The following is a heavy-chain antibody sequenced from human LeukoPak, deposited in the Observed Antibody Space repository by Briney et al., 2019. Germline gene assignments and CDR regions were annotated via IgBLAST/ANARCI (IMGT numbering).Heavy chain of an antibody. CDR3: ARGEQWLIRY. D-gene: IGHD6-19*01. V-gene: IGHV1-2*02. J-gene: IGHJ4*02. CDR2: INPNSGDT. CDR1: GYTFIDYY. Sequence: ASVKVSCKASGYTFIDYYIHWVRQAPGQGLEWMGWINPNSGDTKYAQKFQGRVTMTRDWSINTAYMEMSGLNSDDTVMYYCARGEQWLIRYCGQGTLVTVSS.